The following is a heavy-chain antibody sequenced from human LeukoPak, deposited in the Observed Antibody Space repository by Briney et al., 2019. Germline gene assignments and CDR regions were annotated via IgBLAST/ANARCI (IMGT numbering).Heavy chain of an antibody. D-gene: IGHD3-9*01. CDR3: AKWGDYDILTAYYVSDF. CDR1: GFIFRNYA. CDR2: ITGSGDTT. Sequence: GASLRLACAASGFIFRNYAMSWVRQAPGKGLEWVSAITGSGDTTYYADSVKGRFTISRDNSKNTLYVEMNTLRAEDTAVYYCAKWGDYDILTAYYVSDFWGQRTLVTVSS. J-gene: IGHJ4*02. V-gene: IGHV3-23*01.